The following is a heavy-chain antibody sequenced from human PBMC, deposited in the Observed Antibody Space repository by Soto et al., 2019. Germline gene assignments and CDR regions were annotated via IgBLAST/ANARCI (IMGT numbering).Heavy chain of an antibody. J-gene: IGHJ4*02. CDR1: GFTFSSYS. CDR3: ARDRVDYDILTGLTVPTAYYFDY. V-gene: IGHV3-21*01. D-gene: IGHD3-9*01. Sequence: GGSLRLSCAASGFTFSSYSMNWVRQAPGKGLEWVSSISSSSSYIYYADSVKGRFTISRDNAKNSLYLQMNSLRAEDTAVYYCARDRVDYDILTGLTVPTAYYFDYWGQGTLVTVSS. CDR2: ISSSSSYI.